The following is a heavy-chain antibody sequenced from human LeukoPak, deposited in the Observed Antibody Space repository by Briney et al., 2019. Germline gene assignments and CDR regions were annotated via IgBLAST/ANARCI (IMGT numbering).Heavy chain of an antibody. CDR1: GFTFSSYW. Sequence: GGSLRLSCAATGFTFSSYWMHWVRQAPGKGLVWVSRIRSDGSITSYADSVKGRFTISRDNAKNTLYLQMNSLRAEDTAVYYCASERSDYGGNFDYWGQGTLVTVSS. CDR3: ASERSDYGGNFDY. J-gene: IGHJ4*02. D-gene: IGHD4-23*01. CDR2: IRSDGSIT. V-gene: IGHV3-74*01.